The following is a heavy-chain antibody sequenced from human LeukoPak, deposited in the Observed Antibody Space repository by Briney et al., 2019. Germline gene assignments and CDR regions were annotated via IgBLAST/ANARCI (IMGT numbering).Heavy chain of an antibody. J-gene: IGHJ1*01. CDR2: IYSDQRT. CDR1: GFIVSSSY. CDR3: ARDSAFSSYSH. D-gene: IGHD2-15*01. Sequence: GGSLRLPCTASGFIVSSSYMSWVRQAPGKGPEWVSIIYSDQRTFYADSVKGRFTISRDDSQNMVLLQMDSLRAEDTARYYCARDSAFSSYSHWGQGALVTVSS. V-gene: IGHV3-53*01.